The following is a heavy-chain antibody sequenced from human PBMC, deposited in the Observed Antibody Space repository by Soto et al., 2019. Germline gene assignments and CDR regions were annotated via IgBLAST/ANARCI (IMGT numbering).Heavy chain of an antibody. J-gene: IGHJ6*02. V-gene: IGHV1-69*06. D-gene: IGHD5-12*01. CDR2: IIPIFGTA. CDR3: ARPRLSGYDRSIHPVHYYYGMDV. Sequence: QVQLVQSGAEVKKPGSSVKVSCKASGGTFSSYAISWVRQAPGQGLEWMGGIIPIFGTANYAQKFQGRVTITADKSPSTAYMELSSLRSEEKAVYYCARPRLSGYDRSIHPVHYYYGMDVWGQGTTVTVSS. CDR1: GGTFSSYA.